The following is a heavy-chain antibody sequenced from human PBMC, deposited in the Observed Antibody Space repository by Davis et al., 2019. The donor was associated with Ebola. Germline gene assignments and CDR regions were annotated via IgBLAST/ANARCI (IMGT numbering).Heavy chain of an antibody. D-gene: IGHD6-13*01. J-gene: IGHJ4*02. CDR3: ARAPSGIAAAGTWGY. CDR2: ISGSGDIS. CDR1: GGSFSGYY. V-gene: IGHV3-23*01. Sequence: GGSLRLSCAVYGGSFSGYYWSWVRQAPGKGLEWVSSISGSGDISYYADSVKGRFTVSRDNSKNTLHLQMNGLRAEDTAVYYCARAPSGIAAAGTWGYWGQGTLVTVSS.